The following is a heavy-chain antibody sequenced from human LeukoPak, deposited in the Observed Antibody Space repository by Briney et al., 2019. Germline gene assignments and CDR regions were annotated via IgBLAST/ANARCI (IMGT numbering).Heavy chain of an antibody. CDR2: ISGSGGST. J-gene: IGHJ3*02. CDR1: GFTFSSYA. V-gene: IGHV3-23*01. Sequence: PGGSLRLSCAASGFTFSSYAMSWVRQAPGKGLEWVSAISGSGGSTYYADSVKGRFTISRDNSKNTLYLQMDSLRAEDTAVYYCAKLGIVVVAATHDAFDIWGKGTMVTVSS. CDR3: AKLGIVVVAATHDAFDI. D-gene: IGHD2-15*01.